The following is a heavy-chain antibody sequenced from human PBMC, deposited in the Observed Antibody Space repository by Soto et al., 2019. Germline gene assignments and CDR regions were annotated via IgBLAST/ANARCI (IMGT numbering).Heavy chain of an antibody. CDR3: AKSLIAVAGNKDNYYGMDV. Sequence: GGSLRLSCAASGFTFSNYAMGWVRQAPGKGLEWVSAISGSGGWTYYADSVKGRFTIPRDNSKNTLCLQMSSLRAEDTAVYYCAKSLIAVAGNKDNYYGMDVWGQGTTVTVSS. J-gene: IGHJ6*02. V-gene: IGHV3-23*01. CDR2: ISGSGGWT. D-gene: IGHD6-19*01. CDR1: GFTFSNYA.